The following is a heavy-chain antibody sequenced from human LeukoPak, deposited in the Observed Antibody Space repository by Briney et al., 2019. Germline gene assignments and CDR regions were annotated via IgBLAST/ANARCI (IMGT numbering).Heavy chain of an antibody. J-gene: IGHJ4*02. V-gene: IGHV3-30-3*01. CDR3: AREPTAMIL. D-gene: IGHD5-18*01. Sequence: PGGSLRLSCAASGFTFSCYAMHWVRQAPGKGLEWVAVISYDGSNKYYADSVKGRFTISRDNAKNSLYLQMNSLRAEDTAVYYCAREPTAMILWGQGTLVTVSS. CDR1: GFTFSCYA. CDR2: ISYDGSNK.